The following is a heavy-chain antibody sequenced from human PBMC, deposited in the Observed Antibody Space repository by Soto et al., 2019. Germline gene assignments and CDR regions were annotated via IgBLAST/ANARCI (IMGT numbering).Heavy chain of an antibody. CDR1: GFTFSTYA. D-gene: IGHD6-13*01. Sequence: EVQLLESGGGLVQPGGSLGLSCAASGFTFSTYAMSWVRQAPGKGLEWVSAISGNGGSTYYADSVKGRFTISRDTSKNTLYLQMNSLRAEDTALYYCAKSYSSNWYDYFDYWGQGTLVTVSS. CDR2: ISGNGGST. J-gene: IGHJ4*02. CDR3: AKSYSSNWYDYFDY. V-gene: IGHV3-23*01.